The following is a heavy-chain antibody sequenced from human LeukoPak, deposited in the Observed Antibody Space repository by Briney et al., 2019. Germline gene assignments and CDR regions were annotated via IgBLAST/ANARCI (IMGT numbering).Heavy chain of an antibody. CDR1: GYTFTSYY. D-gene: IGHD4-11*01. Sequence: ASVKVSCKASGYTFTSYYMHWVRQAPGQGLEWMGIINPSGGSTSYAQKFQGRVTMTRDTSTSTVYMELSSPRSEDTAVYYCARGDYSNPGGDWFDPWGQGTLVTVSS. CDR2: INPSGGST. V-gene: IGHV1-46*01. J-gene: IGHJ5*02. CDR3: ARGDYSNPGGDWFDP.